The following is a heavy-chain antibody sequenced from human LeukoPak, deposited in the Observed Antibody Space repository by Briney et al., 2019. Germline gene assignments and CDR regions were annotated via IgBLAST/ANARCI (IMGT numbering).Heavy chain of an antibody. J-gene: IGHJ4*02. V-gene: IGHV4-4*07. CDR2: IYTSGTT. D-gene: IGHD3-3*01. CDR3: ARDDFWSGYYDY. CDR1: GGSISSYY. Sequence: SETLSLTCTVSGGSISSYYWSWIRQPAGKGLEWIGRIYTSGTTNYNPSLKSRVTMSVDTSKNQFSLKLSTVTAADAAVYYCARDDFWSGYYDYWGQGTLVTVSS.